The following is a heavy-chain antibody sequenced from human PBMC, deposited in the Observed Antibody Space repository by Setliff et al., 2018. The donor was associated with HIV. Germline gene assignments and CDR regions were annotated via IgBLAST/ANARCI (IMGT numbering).Heavy chain of an antibody. CDR2: IYYSGST. J-gene: IGHJ5*02. D-gene: IGHD3-10*01. CDR1: GGSISSSSYY. V-gene: IGHV4-39*07. CDR3: ARVGDYGSGGWFDP. Sequence: LSLTCTVSGGSISSSSYYWGWIRQPPGKGLEWIGSIYYSGSTYYNPSLKSRVTISVDTSKNQFSLKLSSVTAADTAVYYCARVGDYGSGGWFDPWGQGTLVTSPQ.